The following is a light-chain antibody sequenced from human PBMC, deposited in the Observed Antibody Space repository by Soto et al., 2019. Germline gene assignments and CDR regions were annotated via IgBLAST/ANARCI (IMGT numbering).Light chain of an antibody. CDR2: GAS. V-gene: IGKV3-20*01. CDR3: QQYGPYT. CDR1: QSVRSSY. Sequence: EIVLTQSPGTLYLSPGDRATFSCRASQSVRSSYLAWYQQKPGQAPRLLIYGASSRATGIPDRFSGSGSGTDFSLTSSRLEPEDSAVYYCQQYGPYTFGKGTTLEIK. J-gene: IGKJ2*01.